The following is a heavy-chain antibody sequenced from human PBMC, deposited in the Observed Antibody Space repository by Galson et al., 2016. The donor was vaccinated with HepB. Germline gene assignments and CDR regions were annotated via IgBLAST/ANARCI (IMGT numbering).Heavy chain of an antibody. V-gene: IGHV4-31*03. J-gene: IGHJ3*02. CDR3: ARSPLSVAARLQGALDI. Sequence: TLSLTCTVSGGSVASGAFYWSWIRQLPGKGLEWIGYIYYSGSTYYNPSLKSRITISVDTSKNQFSLKLNSVTAADTAVYYCARSPLSVAARLQGALDIWGQGRMVSVSS. CDR2: IYYSGST. CDR1: GGSVASGAFY. D-gene: IGHD6-6*01.